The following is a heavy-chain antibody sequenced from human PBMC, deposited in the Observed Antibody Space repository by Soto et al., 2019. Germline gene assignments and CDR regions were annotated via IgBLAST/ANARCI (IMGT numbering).Heavy chain of an antibody. D-gene: IGHD5-18*01. CDR2: IYYSGTT. CDR3: ARHVSAVGRRGYFDF. V-gene: IGHV4-31*03. CDR1: GGSMSTSAYY. J-gene: IGHJ4*02. Sequence: QVQLQESGPGLVKPSETLSLTCTVSGGSMSTSAYYWSWIRQHPGKGPEWIGYIYYSGTTFYNPSLMSRAPISVDTPKNQFSLKMTSVTAADTAIYYCARHVSAVGRRGYFDFWGLGTRVTVSS.